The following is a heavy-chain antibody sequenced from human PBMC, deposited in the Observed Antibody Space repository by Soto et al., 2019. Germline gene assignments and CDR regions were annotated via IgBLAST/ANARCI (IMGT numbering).Heavy chain of an antibody. J-gene: IGHJ6*02. Sequence: SLKVSCKASGYTFTPYYMHWVRQAPGQGLEWMGWINPNSGGTNYAQKFQGWVTMTRDTSISTAYMELSRLRSDDTAVYYCARISPSSYYYYDSSGYPYGMDVWGQGTTVTVSS. D-gene: IGHD3-22*01. V-gene: IGHV1-2*04. CDR3: ARISPSSYYYYDSSGYPYGMDV. CDR1: GYTFTPYY. CDR2: INPNSGGT.